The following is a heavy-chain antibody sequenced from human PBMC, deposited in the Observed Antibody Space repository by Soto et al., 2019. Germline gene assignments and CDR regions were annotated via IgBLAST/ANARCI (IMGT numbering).Heavy chain of an antibody. CDR3: ARVTYGGNSGTWFDP. D-gene: IGHD4-17*01. Sequence: QVQLVQSGAEVKKPGSSVKVSCKASGGTFSSYAISWVRQAPGQGLEWMGGIIPIFGTANYAQKFQGRVTITADESTSTGYMELSRLRSEDTGGYYWARVTYGGNSGTWFDPWGQGTLVTVSS. V-gene: IGHV1-69*01. J-gene: IGHJ5*02. CDR1: GGTFSSYA. CDR2: IIPIFGTA.